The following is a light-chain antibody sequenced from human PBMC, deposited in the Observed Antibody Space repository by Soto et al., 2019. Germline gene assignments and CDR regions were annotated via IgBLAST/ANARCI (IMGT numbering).Light chain of an antibody. CDR1: SSDVGSHKL. CDR2: EAS. J-gene: IGLJ1*01. V-gene: IGLV2-23*01. CDR3: CSNAGGSTYV. Sequence: QSALTQPASVSGSPGQSITISCAGTSSDVGSHKLVSWYQQYPGKAPKLIIFEASKRPSGVSSRFSGSKSGSTASLTISGLQAEDEAGYYCCSNAGGSTYVFGTGIKITVL.